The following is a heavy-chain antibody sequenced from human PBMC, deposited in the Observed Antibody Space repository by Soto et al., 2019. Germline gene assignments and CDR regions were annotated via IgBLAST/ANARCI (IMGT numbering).Heavy chain of an antibody. V-gene: IGHV3-30-3*01. Sequence: PGGSLRLSCAASGFTFSSCAMHWVRQAPGKGLEWVAVISYDGSNKYYADSVKGRFTVSRDNSKNTLYLQVNSLRAEDTAVYYCARDKRDLRFLEWSYYFDYWGQGTLVT. D-gene: IGHD3-3*01. CDR3: ARDKRDLRFLEWSYYFDY. CDR1: GFTFSSCA. CDR2: ISYDGSNK. J-gene: IGHJ4*02.